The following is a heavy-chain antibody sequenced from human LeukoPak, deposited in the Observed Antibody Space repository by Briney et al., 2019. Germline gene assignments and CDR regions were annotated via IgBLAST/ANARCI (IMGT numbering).Heavy chain of an antibody. Sequence: QPGGSLRLSCAAYGFTFSSYAMSWVRQAPGKGMEWVSAISGSGGSTYYADSVKGRFTISRDNSKNTLYLQMNSLRAEDTAVYYCAGHGVYSSGWYVGGDYYYYGMGVWGQGTTVTVSS. J-gene: IGHJ6*02. CDR1: GFTFSSYA. D-gene: IGHD6-19*01. CDR2: ISGSGGST. CDR3: AGHGVYSSGWYVGGDYYYYGMGV. V-gene: IGHV3-23*01.